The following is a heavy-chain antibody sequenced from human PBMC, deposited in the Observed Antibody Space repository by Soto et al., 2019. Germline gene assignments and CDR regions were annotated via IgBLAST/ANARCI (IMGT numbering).Heavy chain of an antibody. CDR3: ARDHYSNYRADYYYGMDV. CDR1: GGTFSSYA. J-gene: IGHJ6*02. Sequence: GASVKVSCKASGGTFSSYAMSWVRQAPGQGLEWMGGIIPIFGTANYAQKFQGRVTITADESTSTAYMELSSLRSEDTAVYYCARDHYSNYRADYYYGMDVWGQGTTVTVSS. D-gene: IGHD4-4*01. CDR2: IIPIFGTA. V-gene: IGHV1-69*13.